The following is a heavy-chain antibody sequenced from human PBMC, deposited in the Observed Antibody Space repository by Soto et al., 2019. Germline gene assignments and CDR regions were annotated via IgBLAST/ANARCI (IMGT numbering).Heavy chain of an antibody. V-gene: IGHV1-18*01. CDR2: ISDYNGNT. D-gene: IGHD6-6*01. CDR1: GXTXTXXG. J-gene: IGHJ5*02. CDR3: ARPLIGSSSSDWFDP. Sequence: ASVKXSCXXSGXTXTXXGXXXXXXAPGQGXEWMGWISDYNGNTNSEQKLQGRVTMTTDTSTSTAYMELRSLRSDDTAVYYCARPLIGSSSSDWFDPWGQGTLVTVSS.